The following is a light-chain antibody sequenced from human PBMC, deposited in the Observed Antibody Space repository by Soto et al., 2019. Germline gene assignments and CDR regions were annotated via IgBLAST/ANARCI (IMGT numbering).Light chain of an antibody. CDR1: QSISSY. J-gene: IGKJ1*01. CDR3: QQSYSTPPWT. CDR2: AAS. V-gene: IGKV1-39*01. Sequence: DIQMTQSPSSLSASVGDRVTITCRASQSISSYLNWYQQKPGKAPKLLIYAASSLQSGVPPRFSGSGSGTDFNLTISSLQPEDFATDYCQQSYSTPPWTFGQGTKVEIK.